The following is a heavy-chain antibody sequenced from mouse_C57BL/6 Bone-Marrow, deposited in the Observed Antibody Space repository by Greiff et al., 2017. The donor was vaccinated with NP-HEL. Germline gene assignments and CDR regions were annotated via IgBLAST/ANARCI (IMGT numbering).Heavy chain of an antibody. V-gene: IGHV1-62-2*01. D-gene: IGHD2-3*01. J-gene: IGHJ4*01. CDR2: FYPGSGSI. CDR3: ARHEGLYDGYFEYYYAMDY. CDR1: GYTFTEYT. Sequence: QVQLQQSGAELVKPGASVKLSCKASGYTFTEYTIHWVKQRSGQGLEWIGWFYPGSGSIKYNEKFKDKATLTADKSSSTVYMELSRLTSEDSAVYFCARHEGLYDGYFEYYYAMDYWGQGTSVTVSS.